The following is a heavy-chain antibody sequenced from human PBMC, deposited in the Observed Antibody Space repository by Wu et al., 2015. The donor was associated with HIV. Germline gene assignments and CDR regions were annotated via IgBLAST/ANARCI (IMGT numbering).Heavy chain of an antibody. V-gene: IGHV1-46*01. CDR3: ARAHLDTVVVRVAPEETGYLDH. J-gene: IGHJ4*02. D-gene: IGHD2-15*01. CDR1: GYTFTSYY. CDR2: INPSGGST. Sequence: QVQLVQSGAEVKKPGASVKVSCKASGYTFTSYYMHWVRQAPGQGLEWMGIINPSGGSTSYAQKFQGRVTMTRDTSTSTVYMELSSLRSEDTAVYYCARAHLDTVVVRVAPEETGYLDHWGRERWSASP.